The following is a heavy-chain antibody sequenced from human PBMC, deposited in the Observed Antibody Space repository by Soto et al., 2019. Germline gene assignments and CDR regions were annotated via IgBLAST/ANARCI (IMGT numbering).Heavy chain of an antibody. CDR3: ATDLYYDTHVSDY. J-gene: IGHJ4*02. Sequence: ASVKVSCKVSGYTLTELSMHWVRQAPGKGLEWMGGFDPEDGETIYAQKFQGRVTMTEDTSTDTAYMELSSLRSEDTAVYYCATDLYYDTHVSDYWGQATLVTVSS. CDR2: FDPEDGET. CDR1: GYTLTELS. V-gene: IGHV1-24*01. D-gene: IGHD3-22*01.